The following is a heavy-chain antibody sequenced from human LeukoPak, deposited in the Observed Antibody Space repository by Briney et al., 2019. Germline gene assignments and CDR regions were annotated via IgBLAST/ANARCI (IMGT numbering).Heavy chain of an antibody. D-gene: IGHD6-19*01. J-gene: IGHJ4*02. Sequence: SQTLSLTRTVSGDSISSGGHYWSWIRQHPGKGLEWIGYMYYSGNTYYNPSLKSRVTISVDTSKNQFSLRLSSVTAADTAVYYCARGGQWLAPGPDYWGQGTLVTVSS. V-gene: IGHV4-31*03. CDR2: MYYSGNT. CDR3: ARGGQWLAPGPDY. CDR1: GDSISSGGHY.